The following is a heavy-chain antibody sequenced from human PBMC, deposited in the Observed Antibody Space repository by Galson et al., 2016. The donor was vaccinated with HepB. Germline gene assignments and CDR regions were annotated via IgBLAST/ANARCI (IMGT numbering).Heavy chain of an antibody. D-gene: IGHD3-3*01. Sequence: SLRLSCAASGFTFSNYAMSWVRQAPGRGLECVSSISGNGGSTYYADSVRGRLTISRDNSKNTLYLQMNSLRAEDTAVYYCAKDFWSGYFGLSNAQRHYRGLEVWGRGTTVTVSS. CDR2: ISGNGGST. V-gene: IGHV3-23*01. J-gene: IGHJ6*02. CDR1: GFTFSNYA. CDR3: AKDFWSGYFGLSNAQRHYRGLEV.